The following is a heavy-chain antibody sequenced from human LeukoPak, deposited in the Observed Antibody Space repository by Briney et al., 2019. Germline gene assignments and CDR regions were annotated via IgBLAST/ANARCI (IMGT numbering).Heavy chain of an antibody. CDR2: NYYSGST. J-gene: IGHJ4*02. D-gene: IGHD1-1*01. CDR1: GGFISSYY. CDR3: ARGDTMPLYNFGY. V-gene: IGHV4-59*13. Sequence: PSETVSLTCTVCGGFISSYYWRWLRQPRGKGLEWIGYNYYSGSTNYNPYLKSRVNISVDTSKNQFSLKLSSVTAADTAVYYCARGDTMPLYNFGYWGQETLVTVSS.